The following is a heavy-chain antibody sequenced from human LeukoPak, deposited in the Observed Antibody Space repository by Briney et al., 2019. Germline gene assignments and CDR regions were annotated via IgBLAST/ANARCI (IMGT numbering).Heavy chain of an antibody. J-gene: IGHJ4*02. CDR2: IKTDGSQK. V-gene: IGHV3-7*01. Sequence: QPGGSLRLSCAASGFTFNKYWMTWVRQAPGKGLEWVATIKTDGSQKYYVDSVKGRFSISRDNANNSLYLQMNSLRADDTATYYCVRGLLEWLRLETCYFDYWGQGTLVTVPS. D-gene: IGHD3-3*01. CDR1: GFTFNKYW. CDR3: VRGLLEWLRLETCYFDY.